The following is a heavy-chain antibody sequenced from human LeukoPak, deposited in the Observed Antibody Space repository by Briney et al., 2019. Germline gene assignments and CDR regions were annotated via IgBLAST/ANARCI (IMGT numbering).Heavy chain of an antibody. CDR3: AKDIGYSSGWYGTYFDY. J-gene: IGHJ4*02. CDR1: GFNFSRYG. Sequence: GSLRLSCAASGFNFSRYGMHWVRQAPGKGLEWVAFIRYDGTNKYYADSVKGRFSISRDNSKNILYVQMNSLRAEDTALYYCAKDIGYSSGWYGTYFDYWGQGTLVTVSS. V-gene: IGHV3-30*02. CDR2: IRYDGTNK. D-gene: IGHD6-19*01.